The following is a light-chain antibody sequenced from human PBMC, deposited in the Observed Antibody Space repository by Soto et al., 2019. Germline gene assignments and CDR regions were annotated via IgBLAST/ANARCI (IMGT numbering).Light chain of an antibody. Sequence: EIGTLQSAATLSVSPGERATLSCRASQSVRIKLAWYQQKPGQAHRLLIYDTSTRATGIPARFSGSGSGTEFTLIISSLLSEDFAAYYCQQYNKWSPITFGQGTRLEIK. J-gene: IGKJ5*01. V-gene: IGKV3-15*01. CDR2: DTS. CDR1: QSVRIK. CDR3: QQYNKWSPIT.